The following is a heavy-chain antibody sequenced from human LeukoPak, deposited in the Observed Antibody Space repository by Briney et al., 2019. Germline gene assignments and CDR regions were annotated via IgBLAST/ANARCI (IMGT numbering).Heavy chain of an antibody. CDR1: GFTFSSYG. D-gene: IGHD6-19*01. Sequence: GGSQRLSCAASGFTFSSYGMHWVRQAPGKGLEWVAFIRSDGSNKYYADSVKGRFTISRDNSKLYLQMNSLRAEDTAVYYCAKKGYSNGWRDSYHFDCWGQGTLVTVSS. CDR3: AKKGYSNGWRDSYHFDC. CDR2: IRSDGSNK. J-gene: IGHJ4*02. V-gene: IGHV3-30*02.